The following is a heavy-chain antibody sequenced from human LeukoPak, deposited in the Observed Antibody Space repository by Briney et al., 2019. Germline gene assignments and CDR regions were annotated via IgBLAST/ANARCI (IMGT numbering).Heavy chain of an antibody. CDR2: ITWKSHRT. J-gene: IGHJ4*02. D-gene: IGHD1-26*01. Sequence: GGSLRLSCAASGFTFDDNTMHWVRQTPGRGLEWVSFITWKSHRTHYADSVRGRFTVSRDSAKNTLYLQMNSLRAEDTAVYYCARALGSPLDYWGQGTLVTVSS. V-gene: IGHV3-43*01. CDR1: GFTFDDNT. CDR3: ARALGSPLDY.